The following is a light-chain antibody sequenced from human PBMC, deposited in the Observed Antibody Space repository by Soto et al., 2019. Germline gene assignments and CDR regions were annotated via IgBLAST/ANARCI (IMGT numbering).Light chain of an antibody. V-gene: IGLV2-8*01. CDR2: EVN. CDR3: SSYAGNNKLV. J-gene: IGLJ2*01. CDR1: NNDVGGYNY. Sequence: QSALTQPPSASGSPGQSVTISCTGTNNDVGGYNYVSWYQQHPGKAPKLMIYEVNKRPSGVPDRFSGSKSGNTASLTVSGLQAEDEADYYFSSYAGNNKLVFGGGTKLTVL.